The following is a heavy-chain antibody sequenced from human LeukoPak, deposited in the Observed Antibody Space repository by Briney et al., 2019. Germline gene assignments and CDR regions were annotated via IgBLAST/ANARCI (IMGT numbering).Heavy chain of an antibody. CDR2: MNPNSGNT. D-gene: IGHD3-3*01. J-gene: IGHJ4*02. CDR3: ARGILRFLEWLRTELDY. CDR1: GYTFTSYD. V-gene: IGHV1-8*03. Sequence: ASVKVSCKASGYTFTSYDINWVRQATGQGLEWMGWMNPNSGNTGYAQKFQGRVTITRNTSISTAYMELSSLGSEDTAVYYCARGILRFLEWLRTELDYWGQGTLVTVSS.